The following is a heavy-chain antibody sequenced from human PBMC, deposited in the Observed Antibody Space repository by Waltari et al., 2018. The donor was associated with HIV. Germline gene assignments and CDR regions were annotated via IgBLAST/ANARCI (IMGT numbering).Heavy chain of an antibody. CDR1: GGTFSRYS. D-gene: IGHD3-10*01. Sequence: QVQLVQSGAEVKKPGSSVKVSCRASGGTFSRYSIDWVRQAPGQGLEWMGGITPIFGTAKYAQKVQGRVTITADKSTTTAYMELSGLTSEDTAVYYCARGPSDHGSGSYYYFYWGQGTLVTVSS. J-gene: IGHJ4*02. V-gene: IGHV1-69*14. CDR2: ITPIFGTA. CDR3: ARGPSDHGSGSYYYFY.